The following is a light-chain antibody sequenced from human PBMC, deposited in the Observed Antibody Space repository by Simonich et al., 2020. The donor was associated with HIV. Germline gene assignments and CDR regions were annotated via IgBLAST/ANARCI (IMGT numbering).Light chain of an antibody. CDR3: QQYYSTPIT. V-gene: IGKV4-1*01. Sequence: DIVMTQSPDPLAVSLGERATINCKSSQSVLDRSNNKNYLAWYQQKPGQSAKLLVYCASTRESGVPDRFSGSGSGTDFTLTSSSLQAEDVAVYYCQQYYSTPITFGQGTRLEIK. CDR1: QSVLDRSNNKNY. J-gene: IGKJ5*01. CDR2: CAS.